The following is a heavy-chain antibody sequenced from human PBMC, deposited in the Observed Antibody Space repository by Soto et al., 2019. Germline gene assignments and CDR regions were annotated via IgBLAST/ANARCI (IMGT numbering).Heavy chain of an antibody. J-gene: IGHJ5*02. V-gene: IGHV4-4*07. CDR2: IYSSGGT. CDR1: GGAISGYY. Sequence: QVQLQESGPGLVKPSETLSLTCTVSGGAISGYYWTWIRQPAGKGLEWIGRIYSSGGTKYNPSLKSRVTMSLDTSKIQFSLRLSSVTAADAAVYYCARGQRFSDSFDPWGQGTLVTVSS. D-gene: IGHD3-3*01. CDR3: ARGQRFSDSFDP.